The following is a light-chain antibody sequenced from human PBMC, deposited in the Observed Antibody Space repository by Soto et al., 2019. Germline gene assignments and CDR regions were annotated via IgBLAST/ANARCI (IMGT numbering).Light chain of an antibody. Sequence: QSVLTQPPSASGSPGQSVTISCTGTSSDVGGYNYVSWYQQHPGKVPKLMIYEVSKRPSGVPDRFSGSNSGNTASLTVSGLQAEDDADYYCSSYAGSNTDYVFGTGTKLTVL. J-gene: IGLJ1*01. CDR2: EVS. CDR1: SSDVGGYNY. CDR3: SSYAGSNTDYV. V-gene: IGLV2-8*01.